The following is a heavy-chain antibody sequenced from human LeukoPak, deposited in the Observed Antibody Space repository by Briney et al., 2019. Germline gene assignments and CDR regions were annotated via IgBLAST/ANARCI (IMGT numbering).Heavy chain of an antibody. D-gene: IGHD5-12*01. V-gene: IGHV4-38-2*02. J-gene: IGHJ5*02. CDR2: IYHSGST. CDR1: GYSISSGYY. CDR3: ASGRNSGYASRGFDP. Sequence: SETLSLTCTVSGYSISSGYYWGWIRQPPGKGLEWIGSIYHSGSTYYNPSLKSRVTMSVDTSKNQFSLKLSSVTAADTAVYYCASGRNSGYASRGFDPWGQGTLVTVSS.